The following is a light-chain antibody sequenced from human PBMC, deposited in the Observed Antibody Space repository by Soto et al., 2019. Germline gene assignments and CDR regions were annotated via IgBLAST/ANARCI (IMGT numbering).Light chain of an antibody. V-gene: IGLV1-44*01. J-gene: IGLJ1*01. CDR2: SYD. CDR3: AAWDASLDGYV. CDR1: SSNLGDNT. Sequence: QSVLTQPPSASGTPGQRVTISCSTSSSNLGDNTVNWYQQVPGAAPKLLIYSYDQRPSGVPDRISGSKSGTSASLAISGLQSEDEADYYCAAWDASLDGYVFGTGTKVTVL.